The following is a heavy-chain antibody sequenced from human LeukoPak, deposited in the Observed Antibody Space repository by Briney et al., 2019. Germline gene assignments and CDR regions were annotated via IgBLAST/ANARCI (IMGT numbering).Heavy chain of an antibody. CDR2: INAGNGNT. Sequence: ASVTVSCKASGYTFTSYAMHWVRQAPGQRLEWMGWINAGNGNTKYSQKFQGRVTITRDTSASTAYMELSSLRSEDTAVYYCARDRGAYYDFWSGQRWFDPWGQGTLVTVSS. V-gene: IGHV1-3*01. CDR1: GYTFTSYA. D-gene: IGHD3-3*01. CDR3: ARDRGAYYDFWSGQRWFDP. J-gene: IGHJ5*02.